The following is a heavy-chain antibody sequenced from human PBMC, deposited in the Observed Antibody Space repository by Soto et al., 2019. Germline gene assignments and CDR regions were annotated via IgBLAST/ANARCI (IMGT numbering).Heavy chain of an antibody. CDR3: ARHVGIAAEDYFDY. CDR2: IYYSGST. J-gene: IGHJ4*02. V-gene: IGHV4-39*01. CDR1: GGSISSSSYY. D-gene: IGHD6-13*01. Sequence: PSETLSLTCTVSGGSISSSSYYWGWIRQPPGKGLEWIGSIYYSGSTYYNPSLKSRVTISVDTSKNQFSLKLSSVTAADTAVYYCARHVGIAAEDYFDYWGQGTLVTVPQ.